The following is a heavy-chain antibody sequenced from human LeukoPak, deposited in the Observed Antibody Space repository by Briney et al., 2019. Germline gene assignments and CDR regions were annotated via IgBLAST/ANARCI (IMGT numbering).Heavy chain of an antibody. J-gene: IGHJ4*02. CDR2: ISGSGGST. Sequence: GGPLRLPCAASGFTFSSYAMSWVRQAPGKGLEWVSAISGSGGSTYYADSVKGRFTISRDNSKNTLYLQMNSLRAEDTAVYYCAKDRGLATGTTSGYWGQGTLVTVSS. CDR3: AKDRGLATGTTSGY. V-gene: IGHV3-23*01. D-gene: IGHD1-1*01. CDR1: GFTFSSYA.